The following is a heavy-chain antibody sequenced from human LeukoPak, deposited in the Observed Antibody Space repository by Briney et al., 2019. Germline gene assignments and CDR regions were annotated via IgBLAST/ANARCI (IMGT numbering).Heavy chain of an antibody. J-gene: IGHJ4*02. CDR1: GGSISSGGYY. CDR2: IYYSGST. Sequence: SETLSLTCTVSGGSISSGGYYWSWIRQHPGKGLEWIGYIYYSGSTYYNPSLKSRVTISVDTSKNQFSLKLSSVTAADTAVYYCAREVYYYGSGSYYLDYWGQGTLVTVSS. D-gene: IGHD3-10*01. V-gene: IGHV4-31*03. CDR3: AREVYYYGSGSYYLDY.